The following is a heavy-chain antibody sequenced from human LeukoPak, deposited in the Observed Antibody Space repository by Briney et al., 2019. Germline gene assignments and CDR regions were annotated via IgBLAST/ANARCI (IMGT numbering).Heavy chain of an antibody. Sequence: RASVNVSCKASGGTFSSYAISWVRQAPGQGLEWMGGIIPIFGTANYAQKFQGRVTITADESTSTAYMELSSLRSEDTAVYYCARALYGSGSYSDYWGQGTLVTVSS. V-gene: IGHV1-69*13. D-gene: IGHD3-10*01. J-gene: IGHJ4*02. CDR3: ARALYGSGSYSDY. CDR1: GGTFSSYA. CDR2: IIPIFGTA.